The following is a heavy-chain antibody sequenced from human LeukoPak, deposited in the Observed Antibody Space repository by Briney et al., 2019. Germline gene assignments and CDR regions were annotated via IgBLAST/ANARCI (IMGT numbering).Heavy chain of an antibody. CDR2: IYYSGST. D-gene: IGHD3-22*01. V-gene: IGHV4-31*03. CDR1: GGSISSGGYY. Sequence: TSSETLSLTCTVSGGSISSGGYYWSWIRQHPGKGLEWIGYIYYSGSTYYNPSLKSRVTISVETSKNQFSLKLSSVTAADTAVYYCARNYYDDSDFQWFDHWGQGALVTVST. CDR3: ARNYYDDSDFQWFDH. J-gene: IGHJ5*02.